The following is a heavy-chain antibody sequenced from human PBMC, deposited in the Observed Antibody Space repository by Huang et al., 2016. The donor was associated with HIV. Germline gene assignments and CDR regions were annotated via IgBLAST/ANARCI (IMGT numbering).Heavy chain of an antibody. V-gene: IGHV4-34*01. Sequence: QVRLDQWGAGLLKPSETLTLTCAVYGDSLSGFFWSWIRQSPGRGLEWIGEIIQSGRTNYNPSLKSRVTIAIDTSKKQFSLKLKSVTADDTSTYYCARGRGTSWSFFDTWGQGSFVTVSS. J-gene: IGHJ5*02. D-gene: IGHD2-2*01. CDR3: ARGRGTSWSFFDT. CDR2: IIQSGRT. CDR1: GDSLSGFF.